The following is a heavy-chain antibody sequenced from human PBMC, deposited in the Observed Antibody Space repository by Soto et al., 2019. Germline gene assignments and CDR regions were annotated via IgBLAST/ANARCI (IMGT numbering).Heavy chain of an antibody. J-gene: IGHJ2*01. V-gene: IGHV4-34*01. CDR2: INHSGST. CDR3: AREVAAAGPTVSWYFDL. Sequence: QVQLQQWGAGLLKPSETLSLTCAVYGGSFSGYYWSWIRQPPGKGLEWIGEINHSGSTNYNPSLKSRVTISVDTSKNQFSLRLRSVAAADTAVYYWAREVAAAGPTVSWYFDLWGRGTLVTVSS. CDR1: GGSFSGYY. D-gene: IGHD6-13*01.